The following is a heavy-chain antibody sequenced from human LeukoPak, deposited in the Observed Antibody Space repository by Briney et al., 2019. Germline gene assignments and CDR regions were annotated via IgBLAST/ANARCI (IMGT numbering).Heavy chain of an antibody. J-gene: IGHJ4*02. V-gene: IGHV1-2*02. CDR3: ARAPAADY. CDR1: GFTFTGYY. D-gene: IGHD2-2*01. CDR2: INPNSGGT. Sequence: GASVKVSCKTSGFTFTGYYMHWVRQAPGQGLEWMGWINPNSGGTNYAQKFQGRATMTRDTSISTAYMELSRLRSDDTAVYYCARAPAADYWGQGTLVTVSS.